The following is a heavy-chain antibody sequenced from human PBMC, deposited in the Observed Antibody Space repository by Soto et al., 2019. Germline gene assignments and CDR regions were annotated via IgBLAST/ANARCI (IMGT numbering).Heavy chain of an antibody. V-gene: IGHV3-23*01. CDR3: ANPPPTMGSTIYYYYGMDV. J-gene: IGHJ6*02. CDR1: GFTFSNYA. CDR2: ISGSGGST. Sequence: EVQLLESGGGLVQPGGSLRLSCAASGFTFSNYAMTWVRQAPGKGLEWVSAISGSGGSTYYADSVKGRFTISRDNSKNRLYLQRDSMRAEDTAVYYCANPPPTMGSTIYYYYGMDVWGQGTTVTVSS. D-gene: IGHD1-26*01.